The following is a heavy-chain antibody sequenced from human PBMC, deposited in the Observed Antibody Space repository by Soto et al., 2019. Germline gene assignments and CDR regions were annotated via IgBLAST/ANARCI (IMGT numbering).Heavy chain of an antibody. V-gene: IGHV3-74*01. CDR3: VRDQSVAGPTTLFDP. J-gene: IGHJ5*02. CDR1: GVQLRRYG. D-gene: IGHD6-19*01. CDR2: INAEGSST. Sequence: PGWSLGLSCAASGVQLRRYGMHWVRKHPGKGLVWISRINAEGSSTIYADSVKGRFTVSRDNAKNTLYLQMNSLRAEDTAVYYCVRDQSVAGPTTLFDPWGQESLVTVSS.